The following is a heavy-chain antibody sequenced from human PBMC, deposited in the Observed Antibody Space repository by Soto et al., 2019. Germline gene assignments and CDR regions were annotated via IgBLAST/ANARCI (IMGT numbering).Heavy chain of an antibody. V-gene: IGHV1-18*04. Sequence: ASVKVACKASGYTFTSYGISWVRQAPGQGLEWMGWINAYNGNTNYAQKLQGRVTMTTDTSTSTAYMELRSLRSDDTAVYYCATADLQAAELDYWGKGTLVAVSS. CDR2: INAYNGNT. CDR1: GYTFTSYG. D-gene: IGHD2-15*01. J-gene: IGHJ4*02. CDR3: ATADLQAAELDY.